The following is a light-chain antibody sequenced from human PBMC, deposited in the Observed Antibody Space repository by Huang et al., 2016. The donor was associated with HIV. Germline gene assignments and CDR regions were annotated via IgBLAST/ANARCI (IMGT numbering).Light chain of an antibody. CDR2: ATS. V-gene: IGKV3-15*01. J-gene: IGKJ4*01. Sequence: EIVMTQSPDTLSVSPGERATLSCRASQSVRDKLAWYQQKPGQAPRLLLNATSTRAAGVPARFSGSGSGTEVTLTISSLQSEDCGVYYCQQYESWPPLTFGGGTKVEIK. CDR1: QSVRDK. CDR3: QQYESWPPLT.